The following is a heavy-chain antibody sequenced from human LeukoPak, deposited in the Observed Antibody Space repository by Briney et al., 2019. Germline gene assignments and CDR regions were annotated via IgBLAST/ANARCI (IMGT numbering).Heavy chain of an antibody. CDR3: AREGNGSRAFDF. CDR2: IYSSGST. Sequence: PSETQSLPCTVSGGSISSYFWSWIRQPAGKGLEWIGRIYSSGSTNYNPSLKSRVTISVDKSSNQFSLNLTSVTAADTAVYYCAREGNGSRAFDFWGQGTLVTVFS. J-gene: IGHJ4*02. CDR1: GGSISSYF. V-gene: IGHV4-4*07. D-gene: IGHD2-15*01.